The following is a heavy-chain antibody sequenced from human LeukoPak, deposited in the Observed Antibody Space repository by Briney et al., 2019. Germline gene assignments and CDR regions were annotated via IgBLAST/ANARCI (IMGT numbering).Heavy chain of an antibody. V-gene: IGHV3-23*01. D-gene: IGHD3-9*01. J-gene: IGHJ4*01. Sequence: GGSLRLSCAASGFIFSNYAMSWVRQAPGKVLEWVSAIGGRDGGTYYADSVKGRFTVSSDDPKTTLYLQMNTLRAEDTAVYYCAKWGDYDILTGYYDSDYWGHGTLVTVS. CDR2: IGGRDGGT. CDR3: AKWGDYDILTGYYDSDY. CDR1: GFIFSNYA.